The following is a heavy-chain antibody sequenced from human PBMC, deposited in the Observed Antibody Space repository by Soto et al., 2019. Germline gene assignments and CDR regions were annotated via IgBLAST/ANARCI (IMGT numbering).Heavy chain of an antibody. V-gene: IGHV4-61*01. CDR3: TRGPPRVQWFDP. Sequence: ETLSLTCTVSGGAVSSGTYYWSWIRQPPGKGLEWIGHIYFTGSTNYNPSLKSRVTMSLDTSRNQFSLKLSSVTAADTAVYYCTRGPPRVQWFDPWGLGTLVTVSS. CDR1: GGAVSSGTYY. J-gene: IGHJ5*02. CDR2: IYFTGST.